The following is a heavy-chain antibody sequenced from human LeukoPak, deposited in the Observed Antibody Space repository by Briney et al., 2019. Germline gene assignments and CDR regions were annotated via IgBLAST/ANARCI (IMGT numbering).Heavy chain of an antibody. Sequence: SQTLSLTCTVSGGSISSDAYYWSWIRQPPGKGLEWIGYIYYSGSTNYNPSLKSRVTISVDTSKNQFSLKLSSVTAADTAVYYCARDVYSYGPEGYFDLWGRGTLVTVSS. V-gene: IGHV4-61*08. D-gene: IGHD5-18*01. CDR1: GGSISSDAYY. CDR3: ARDVYSYGPEGYFDL. J-gene: IGHJ2*01. CDR2: IYYSGST.